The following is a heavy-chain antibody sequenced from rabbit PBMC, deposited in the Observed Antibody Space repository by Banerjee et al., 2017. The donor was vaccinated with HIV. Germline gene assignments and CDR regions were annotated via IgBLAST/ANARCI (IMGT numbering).Heavy chain of an antibody. CDR1: GFSFTNKYV. J-gene: IGHJ4*01. CDR3: AREGSAWGEFNL. Sequence: QEQLVESGGGLVKPEGSLTLTCTASGFSFTNKYVMCWVRQAPGKGLEWIACINTSSGNTVYASWAKGRFTISKTPSTTVTLQMTSLTAADTATFFCAREGSAWGEFNLWGPGTLVTVS. CDR2: INTSSGNT. D-gene: IGHD4-1*01. V-gene: IGHV1S45*01.